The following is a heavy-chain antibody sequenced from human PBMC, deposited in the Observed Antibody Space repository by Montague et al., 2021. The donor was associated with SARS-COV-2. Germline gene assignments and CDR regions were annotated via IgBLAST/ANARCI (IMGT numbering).Heavy chain of an antibody. Sequence: SETLSLTCTVSGGSISSSYWTWIRQPPGPGLEWIGYIYYSGSTSYNPSLTSRVTMSVDTSKNQFSLKLSSVAAADTAVYYCARSSWSYSTFDFWGQGTLVTVSS. J-gene: IGHJ4*02. CDR2: IYYSGST. D-gene: IGHD3-10*01. CDR3: ARSSWSYSTFDF. CDR1: GGSISSSY. V-gene: IGHV4-59*08.